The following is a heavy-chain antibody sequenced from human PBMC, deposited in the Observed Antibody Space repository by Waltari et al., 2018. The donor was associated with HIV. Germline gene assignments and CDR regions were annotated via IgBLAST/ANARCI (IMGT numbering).Heavy chain of an antibody. CDR2: IIASKGNT. D-gene: IGHD4-4*01. CDR1: GYTFTSYG. J-gene: IGHJ6*02. CDR3: ARDSDYGNPPPRYYYYGMDV. V-gene: IGHV1-18*01. Sequence: QVQLVQSGAEVKKPGASVKVSCKASGYTFTSYGISWVRQAPGQGLGWMGWIIASKGNTNHAQKLQGRLTMTTDTSSSTASMELRSLRSDDTAVYYCARDSDYGNPPPRYYYYGMDVWGQGTTVTVSS.